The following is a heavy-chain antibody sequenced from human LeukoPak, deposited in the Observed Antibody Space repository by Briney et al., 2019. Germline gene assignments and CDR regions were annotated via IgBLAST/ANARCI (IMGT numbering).Heavy chain of an antibody. CDR2: ISWDGGST. J-gene: IGHJ6*03. Sequence: GGSLRLSCAASGFTFDDYTMHWVRQAPGKGLEWVSLISWDGGSTYYGDSVKGRFTISRDNSNNSLYLQMNSLRTEDTALYYCAKDTSRGYNYYYYMDVWGKGTTVTVSS. CDR3: AKDTSRGYNYYYYMDV. D-gene: IGHD5-12*01. CDR1: GFTFDDYT. V-gene: IGHV3-43*01.